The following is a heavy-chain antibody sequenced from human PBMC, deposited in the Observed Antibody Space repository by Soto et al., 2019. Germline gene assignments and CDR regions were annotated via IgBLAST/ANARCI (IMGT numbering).Heavy chain of an antibody. Sequence: GGSLRLSCAASGFTFSSYGMHWVRQAPGKGLEWVAFIWHDGGNKFYAESVKGRFTISRDNSKNTPYLQMTSLSAEDTAMYYCARDGDVNTGFGKDYWGQGTLVTVS. CDR1: GFTFSSYG. CDR3: ARDGDVNTGFGKDY. J-gene: IGHJ4*02. CDR2: IWHDGGNK. V-gene: IGHV3-33*01. D-gene: IGHD3-16*01.